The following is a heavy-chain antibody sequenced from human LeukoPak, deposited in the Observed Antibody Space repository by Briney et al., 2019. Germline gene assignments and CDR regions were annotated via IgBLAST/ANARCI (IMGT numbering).Heavy chain of an antibody. CDR1: GYTFTSYA. J-gene: IGHJ4*02. CDR3: ARVSIPYYYDSSGPVDY. D-gene: IGHD3-22*01. Sequence: ASVKVSCKASGYTFTSYAMHWVRQAPGQRLEWMGWINAGNGNTKYSQKFQGRVTITRDTSARTAYMELSSLTSEDTAVYYCARVSIPYYYDSSGPVDYWGQGTLVTVSS. V-gene: IGHV1-3*01. CDR2: INAGNGNT.